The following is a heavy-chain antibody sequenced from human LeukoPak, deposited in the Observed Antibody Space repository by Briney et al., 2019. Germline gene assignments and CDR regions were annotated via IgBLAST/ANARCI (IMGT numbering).Heavy chain of an antibody. CDR2: IYYSGST. Sequence: PSETLSLTCTVSGYSISSGYYWGWIRQPPGKGLEGIGSIYYSGSTYYNPSLKSRVTISVDTSKNQFSLKLSSVTAADTAVYYCARDRRSGSSWYEYYYYYYMDVWGKGTTVTVSS. V-gene: IGHV4-38-2*02. CDR3: ARDRRSGSSWYEYYYYYYMDV. CDR1: GYSISSGYY. D-gene: IGHD6-13*01. J-gene: IGHJ6*03.